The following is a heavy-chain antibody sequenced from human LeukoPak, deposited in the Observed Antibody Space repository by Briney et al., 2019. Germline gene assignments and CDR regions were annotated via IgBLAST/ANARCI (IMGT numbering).Heavy chain of an antibody. CDR2: IYYSGST. D-gene: IGHD3-22*01. V-gene: IGHV4-31*03. Sequence: TSETLSLTCSVSGGSISSGTHYWSWIRQLPGQGLEWIGYIYYSGSTYYNPSLKSRLFTSVDRSKNQFSLSLSSVTSADTAVYYCARDRDGYNSLDYRGQGTLVTVSS. CDR1: GGSISSGTHY. CDR3: ARDRDGYNSLDY. J-gene: IGHJ4*02.